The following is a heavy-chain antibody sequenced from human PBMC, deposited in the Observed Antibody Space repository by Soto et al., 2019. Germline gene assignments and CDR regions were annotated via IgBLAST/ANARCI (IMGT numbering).Heavy chain of an antibody. D-gene: IGHD6-6*01. CDR3: AREPGSSPSYNYSGMDV. J-gene: IGHJ6*02. CDR1: GFTFSSYA. Sequence: GGSLRLSCAASGFTFSSYARHWDRQAPGKGLEWVAVISYDGSNKCYADSVKGRFTISRDNSKNTLYLQMNSLRAGDTAVYDCAREPGSSPSYNYSGMDVWGQGTTVTVSS. V-gene: IGHV3-30-3*01. CDR2: ISYDGSNK.